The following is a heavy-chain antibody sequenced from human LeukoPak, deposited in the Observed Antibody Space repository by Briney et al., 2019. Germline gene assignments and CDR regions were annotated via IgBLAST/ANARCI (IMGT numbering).Heavy chain of an antibody. CDR2: ISSSSSYI. CDR3: ASNYYDFWSGNWFDT. D-gene: IGHD3-3*01. CDR1: GFTFSSYS. Sequence: GGSLRLSCAASGFTFSSYSMNWVRQAPWKGLEWVSSISSSSSYIYYADSVKGRFTISRDNAKNSLYLQMNSLRDEDTAVYYCASNYYDFWSGNWFDTWGQGTLVTVSS. V-gene: IGHV3-21*01. J-gene: IGHJ5*02.